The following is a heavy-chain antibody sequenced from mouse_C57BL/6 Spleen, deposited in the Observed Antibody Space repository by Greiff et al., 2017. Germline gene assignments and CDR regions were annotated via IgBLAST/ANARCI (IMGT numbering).Heavy chain of an antibody. CDR3: ARGTTVVARSYWYFDV. J-gene: IGHJ1*03. D-gene: IGHD1-1*01. CDR2: IYPGDGDT. CDR1: GYAFSSYW. V-gene: IGHV1-80*01. Sequence: QVQLQQSGAELVKPGASVKISCKASGYAFSSYWMNWVKQRPGKGLEWIGQIYPGDGDTNYNGKFKGKATLTADKSSSTAYMQLSSLTSEDSAVYFCARGTTVVARSYWYFDVWGTGTTVTVSS.